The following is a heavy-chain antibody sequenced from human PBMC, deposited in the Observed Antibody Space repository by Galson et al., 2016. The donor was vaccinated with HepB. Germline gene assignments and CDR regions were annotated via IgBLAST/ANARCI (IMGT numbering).Heavy chain of an antibody. Sequence: SVKASCKASGGTFSTSAIIWVRQAPGQGLEWMGGIIPIFSVANYAQKFQDRVTITADKSTSTAYMELSGLRSEDTAVYYCARPSSSGWYYFDYWGQGTLVTVSS. CDR2: IIPIFSVA. J-gene: IGHJ4*02. V-gene: IGHV1-69*10. D-gene: IGHD6-19*01. CDR1: GGTFSTSA. CDR3: ARPSSSGWYYFDY.